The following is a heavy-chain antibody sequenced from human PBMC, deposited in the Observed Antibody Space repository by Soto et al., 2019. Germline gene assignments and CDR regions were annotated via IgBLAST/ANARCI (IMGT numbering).Heavy chain of an antibody. D-gene: IGHD5-12*01. CDR2: IKDGGYT. V-gene: IGHV4-34*01. J-gene: IGHJ4*02. CDR1: GGSLSGYY. Sequence: QVQLQQWGAGLLKPSETLSLNCAVNGGSLSGYYWSWIRQPPGKGLEWIGEIKDGGYTNYSPSIKSRATISSDRSNNQFSLRLNSVTAADTGVYYCARGQEGVVATHWDQGALVTVSS. CDR3: ARGQEGVVATH.